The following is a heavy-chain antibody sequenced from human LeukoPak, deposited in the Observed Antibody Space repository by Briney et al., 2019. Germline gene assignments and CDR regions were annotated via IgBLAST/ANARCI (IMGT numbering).Heavy chain of an antibody. Sequence: GGSLRLSCAASGFIFGTYAMTWVRQAPGKGLEWVSSIGRDGVGTYYADSVKGRFTISKDNSKNTLYLEMNSLRAEDTAVYYCAKDGDQVTVTKFDYWGQGTLVTVSS. J-gene: IGHJ4*02. CDR1: GFIFGTYA. D-gene: IGHD4-17*01. CDR3: AKDGDQVTVTKFDY. CDR2: IGRDGVGT. V-gene: IGHV3-23*01.